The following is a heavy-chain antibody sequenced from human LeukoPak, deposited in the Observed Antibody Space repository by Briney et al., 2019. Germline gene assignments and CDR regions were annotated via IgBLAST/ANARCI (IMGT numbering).Heavy chain of an antibody. CDR3: AATDIAAAGTCLDP. CDR1: GGSIRDYY. Sequence: PSETLSLTCAFSGGSIRDYYWGWIRQPPGKGLEWIGYMHDSGSAGYNSSLRSRVAISVDTSKHQFSLKLRSVTAADTAVYYCAATDIAAAGTCLDPWGQGTLVTVSS. D-gene: IGHD6-13*01. CDR2: MHDSGSA. V-gene: IGHV4-59*01. J-gene: IGHJ5*02.